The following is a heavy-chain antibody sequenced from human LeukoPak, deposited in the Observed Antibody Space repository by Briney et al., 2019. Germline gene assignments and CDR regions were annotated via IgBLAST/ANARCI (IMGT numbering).Heavy chain of an antibody. V-gene: IGHV3-73*01. D-gene: IGHD3-10*01. CDR1: GFTFSGSA. Sequence: QPGGSLRLSCAASGFTFSGSAMHWVRQASGKGLKWVGRIRSKANSYATAYAASVKGRFTISRDDSKNTAYLQMNSLKTEDTAVYYCTTILSITMVRGVADYWGQGTLVTVSS. CDR2: IRSKANSYAT. J-gene: IGHJ4*02. CDR3: TTILSITMVRGVADY.